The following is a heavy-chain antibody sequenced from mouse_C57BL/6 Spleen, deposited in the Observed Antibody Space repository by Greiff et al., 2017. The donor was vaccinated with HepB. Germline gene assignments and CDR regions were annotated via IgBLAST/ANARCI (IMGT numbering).Heavy chain of an antibody. CDR3: ARSEGYDYYAMDY. Sequence: VQLQQPGTELVKPGASVKLSCKASGYTFTSYWMHWVKQRPGQGLEWIGNINPSNGGTNYNEKFKSKATLTVDKYSSTAYMQLSSLTSEDSAVYYCARSEGYDYYAMDYWGQGTSVTVSS. V-gene: IGHV1-53*01. CDR1: GYTFTSYW. D-gene: IGHD3-1*01. CDR2: INPSNGGT. J-gene: IGHJ4*01.